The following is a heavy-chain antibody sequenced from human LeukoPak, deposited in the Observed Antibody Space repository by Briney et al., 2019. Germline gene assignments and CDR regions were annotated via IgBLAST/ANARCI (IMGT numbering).Heavy chain of an antibody. V-gene: IGHV3-23*01. CDR2: VSGSGDYI. D-gene: IGHD2-2*02. CDR1: GFTFSTYG. CDR3: AKSLALLGYCSSTSCYTLLDY. Sequence: GGSLRLSCAASGFTFSTYGMSWVRQALGKGLEWVSGVSGSGDYIYYADSVKGRFTISRDNFRDTLYLQMNSLRAEDTAIYYCAKSLALLGYCSSTSCYTLLDYWGQGTLVTVSS. J-gene: IGHJ4*02.